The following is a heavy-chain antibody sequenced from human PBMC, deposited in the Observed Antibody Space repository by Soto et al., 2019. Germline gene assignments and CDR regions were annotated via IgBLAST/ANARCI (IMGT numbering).Heavy chain of an antibody. Sequence: WASVKVSCKASGYTFTGYYMHWVRQAPGQGLEWMGWINPNSGGTNYAQKFQGRVTMTRDTSISTAYMELSRLRSDDTAVYYCARDRGAIFGVVYGMDVWGQGTTVTVSS. V-gene: IGHV1-2*02. J-gene: IGHJ6*02. D-gene: IGHD3-3*01. CDR2: INPNSGGT. CDR3: ARDRGAIFGVVYGMDV. CDR1: GYTFTGYY.